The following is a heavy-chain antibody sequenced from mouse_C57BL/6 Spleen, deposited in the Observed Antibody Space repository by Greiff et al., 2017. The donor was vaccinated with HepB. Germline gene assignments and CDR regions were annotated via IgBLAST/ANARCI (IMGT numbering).Heavy chain of an antibody. CDR2: IHPNSGST. D-gene: IGHD2-4*01. CDR1: GYTFTSYW. CDR3: ALLGDYGWFAY. J-gene: IGHJ3*01. V-gene: IGHV1-64*01. Sequence: QVQLQQPGAELVKPGASVKLSCKASGYTFTSYWMHWVKQRPGQGLEWIGMIHPNSGSTNYNEKFKSKATLTVDKSSSTAYMQLSSLTSEDSAVYYCALLGDYGWFAYWGQGTLVTVSA.